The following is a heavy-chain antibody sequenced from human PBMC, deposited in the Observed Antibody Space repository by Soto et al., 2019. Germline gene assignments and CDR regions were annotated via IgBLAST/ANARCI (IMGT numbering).Heavy chain of an antibody. D-gene: IGHD2-8*01. CDR2: INPSGGST. CDR1: GYTFTSYY. Sequence: ASVKVSCKASGYTFTSYYMHWVRQAPGQGLEWMGIINPSGGSTSYAQKFQGRVTMTRDTSTSTVYMELSSLRSEDTAVYYCARELLTGYCTNGVCFGVSPWTLKNTGGFDYWGQGTLVTVSS. J-gene: IGHJ4*02. CDR3: ARELLTGYCTNGVCFGVSPWTLKNTGGFDY. V-gene: IGHV1-46*01.